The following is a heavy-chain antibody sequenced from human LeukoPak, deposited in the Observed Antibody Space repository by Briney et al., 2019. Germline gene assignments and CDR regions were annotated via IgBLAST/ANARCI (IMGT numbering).Heavy chain of an antibody. Sequence: KPSETLSLTCTVSGGSISSYYWSWIRQTPGKGLEWIGYIYYSGSTNYNPSLKSRVTISVDTSKNQFSLKLSSVTAADTAVYYCASLAYCGGDCYPGGAFDIWGQGTMVTVSS. CDR2: IYYSGST. CDR1: GGSISSYY. V-gene: IGHV4-59*08. D-gene: IGHD2-21*02. J-gene: IGHJ3*02. CDR3: ASLAYCGGDCYPGGAFDI.